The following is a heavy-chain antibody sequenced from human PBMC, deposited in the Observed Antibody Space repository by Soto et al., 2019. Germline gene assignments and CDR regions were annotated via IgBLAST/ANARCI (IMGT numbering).Heavy chain of an antibody. CDR2: IIPIFGTA. CDR3: AASPRYCSSTSCPIDAFDI. CDR1: GGTFSSYA. Sequence: QVQLVQSGAEVKKPGSSVKVSCKASGGTFSSYAFSWVRQAPGQGLEWMGGIIPIFGTANYAQKFQGRVTITADESTSTAYMELSSLRSEDTAVYYCAASPRYCSSTSCPIDAFDIWGQGTMVTVSS. V-gene: IGHV1-69*01. J-gene: IGHJ3*02. D-gene: IGHD2-2*01.